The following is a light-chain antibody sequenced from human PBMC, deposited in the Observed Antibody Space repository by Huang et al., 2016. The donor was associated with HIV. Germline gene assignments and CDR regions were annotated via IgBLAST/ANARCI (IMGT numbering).Light chain of an antibody. CDR1: QSVSTN. CDR3: QQYNKWPYT. Sequence: EIVMTQSPATLSVSPGDIATLPCRASQSVSTNLAWYQQKPGQAPRLLIYGASPRATGIPDRFSGSGSGTEFTLTISSLQSEDFAVYYCQQYNKWPYTFGQGTKLEIK. V-gene: IGKV3-15*01. J-gene: IGKJ2*01. CDR2: GAS.